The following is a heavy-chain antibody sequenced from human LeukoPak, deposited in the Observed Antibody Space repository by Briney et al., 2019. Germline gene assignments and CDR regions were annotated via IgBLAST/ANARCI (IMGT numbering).Heavy chain of an antibody. D-gene: IGHD6-6*01. Sequence: GGSLRLSCAASGFTFSSYWMSWVRQAPGTGLEWVANIKQDGSEEVYVDSVKGRFTISRDNAKNSLFLQMNTLRAEDTAVYYCARDPYSSTWSYGMDVWGQGTTVTVSS. CDR1: GFTFSSYW. J-gene: IGHJ6*02. CDR2: IKQDGSEE. V-gene: IGHV3-7*05. CDR3: ARDPYSSTWSYGMDV.